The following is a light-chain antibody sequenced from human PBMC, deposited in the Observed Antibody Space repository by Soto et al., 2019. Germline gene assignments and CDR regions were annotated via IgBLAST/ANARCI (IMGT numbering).Light chain of an antibody. J-gene: IGLJ3*02. Sequence: QSALTQPASVSGSPGQSITISCTGTSSDVGSYNLVSWYQQHPGKAPKLMIYEVSKRPSGVSNRLSGSKSGNTASLTISGLHAEDEADYYCCSYAGSSTSVFGGGTKLTVL. CDR2: EVS. V-gene: IGLV2-23*02. CDR1: SSDVGSYNL. CDR3: CSYAGSSTSV.